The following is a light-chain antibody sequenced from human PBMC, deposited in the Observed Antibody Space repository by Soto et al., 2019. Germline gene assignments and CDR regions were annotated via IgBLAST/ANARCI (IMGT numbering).Light chain of an antibody. CDR2: GIS. CDR3: QQRSIRPLT. V-gene: IGKV3-11*01. CDR1: QSVPGTY. J-gene: IGKJ5*01. Sequence: EILLTQSPGTLSLSPGETATLSCRASQSVPGTYLAWYLQTPGQAPRLLIYGISKRATGVPARFSGSGSGTDFTLTISSLDPEDFAVYYCQQRSIRPLTFGQGTRLEIK.